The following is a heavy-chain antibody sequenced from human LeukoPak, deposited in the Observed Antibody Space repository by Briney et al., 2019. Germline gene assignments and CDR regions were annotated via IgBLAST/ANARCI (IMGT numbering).Heavy chain of an antibody. CDR3: ATQYGSSWRDYFDY. D-gene: IGHD6-13*01. J-gene: IGHJ4*02. V-gene: IGHV3-30-3*01. CDR2: ISYDGSNK. CDR1: GFTFSSYA. Sequence: PGGSLRLSCAASGFTFSSYAMHWVRQAPGKGLEWVAVISYDGSNKYYADSVKGRFTVSRDSSKNTLYLQMNNLRAEDTAVYYCATQYGSSWRDYFDYWGQGTLVTVSS.